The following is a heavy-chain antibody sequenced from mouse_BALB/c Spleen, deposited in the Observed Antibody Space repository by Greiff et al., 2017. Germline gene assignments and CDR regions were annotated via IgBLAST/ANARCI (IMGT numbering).Heavy chain of an antibody. CDR1: GFSLTGYG. J-gene: IGHJ2*01. Sequence: VLLQESGPGLVAPSQSLSITCSVSGFSLTGYGVNWVRLPPGKGLEWLGMLWGDGSTDYNSALKSRLSVSKDNSKSQVFLKMYCLQTDDTARYYCARVYYGYDTSCDYWGRGTTHTVCS. V-gene: IGHV2-6-7*01. CDR2: LWGDGST. D-gene: IGHD2-2*01. CDR3: ARVYYGYDTSCDY.